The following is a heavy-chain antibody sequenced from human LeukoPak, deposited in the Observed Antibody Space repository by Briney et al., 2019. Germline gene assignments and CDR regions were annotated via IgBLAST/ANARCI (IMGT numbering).Heavy chain of an antibody. J-gene: IGHJ4*02. CDR1: GDYLNDYY. CDR2: VTHKGPTVYSPTLNR. CDR3: VRQGTNIGYYLLVY. D-gene: IGHD3-3*01. Sequence: PSETLSLTCAAYGDYLNDYYWSWIRQSPGKGLEWIAEVTHKGPTVYSPTLNRKYNPSFKSRVTMSVDPSKNQFSLKLTSVTVADTATYYCVRQGTNIGYYLLVYWGQRHLVIVSS. V-gene: IGHV4-34*01.